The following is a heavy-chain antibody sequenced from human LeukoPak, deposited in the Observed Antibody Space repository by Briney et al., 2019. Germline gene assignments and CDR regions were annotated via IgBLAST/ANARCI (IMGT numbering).Heavy chain of an antibody. CDR2: IIPIFGTA. Sequence: SVKVSCKASGGTFSSYAISRVRQAPGQGLEWMGGIIPIFGTANYAQKFQGRVTITTDESTSTAYMELSSLRSEDTAAYYCASGAIFGVVISGEYYYYMDVWGKGTTVTVSS. CDR3: ASGAIFGVVISGEYYYYMDV. D-gene: IGHD3-3*01. CDR1: GGTFSSYA. J-gene: IGHJ6*03. V-gene: IGHV1-69*05.